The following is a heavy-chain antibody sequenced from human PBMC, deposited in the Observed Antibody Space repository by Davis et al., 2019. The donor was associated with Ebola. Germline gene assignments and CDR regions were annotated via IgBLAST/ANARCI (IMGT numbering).Heavy chain of an antibody. CDR3: ARERGYCSSTSCSVWFDP. CDR2: INHSGST. CDR1: GGSFSGYY. Sequence: MPSETLSLTCAVYGGSFSGYYWSWIRQPPGKGLEWIGEINHSGSTNYNPSLKSRVTISVDTSKNQFSLKLSSVTAADTAVYYCARERGYCSSTSCSVWFDPWGQGTLVTVSS. D-gene: IGHD2-2*01. J-gene: IGHJ5*02. V-gene: IGHV4-34*01.